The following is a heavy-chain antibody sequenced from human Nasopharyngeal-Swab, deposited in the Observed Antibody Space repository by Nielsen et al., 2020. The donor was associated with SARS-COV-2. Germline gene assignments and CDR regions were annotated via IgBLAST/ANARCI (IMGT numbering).Heavy chain of an antibody. V-gene: IGHV1-69*13. CDR2: IIPIFGTA. Sequence: SVKVSCKASGGTFSSYAISWVRQAPGQGLEWRGGIIPIFGTANYAQKFQGRVTITADESTSTAYMELSSLRSEDTAVYYCARARMVRGVMGVYYYYGMDVWGQGTTVTVSS. J-gene: IGHJ6*02. D-gene: IGHD3-10*01. CDR1: GGTFSSYA. CDR3: ARARMVRGVMGVYYYYGMDV.